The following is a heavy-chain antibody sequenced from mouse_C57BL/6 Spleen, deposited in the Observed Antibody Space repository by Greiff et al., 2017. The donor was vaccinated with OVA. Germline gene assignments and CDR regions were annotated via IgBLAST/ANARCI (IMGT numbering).Heavy chain of an antibody. Sequence: EVKLQESGPGLVKPSQSLSLTCSVTGYSITSGYYWYWIRQFPGNKLEWMGYISYDGSNNYNPSLKNRISITRDTSKNQFFLKLNSVTTEDTATYYCARESTYYGEAWFAYWGQGTLVTVSA. CDR1: GYSITSGYY. CDR2: ISYDGSN. D-gene: IGHD1-1*01. V-gene: IGHV3-6*01. CDR3: ARESTYYGEAWFAY. J-gene: IGHJ3*01.